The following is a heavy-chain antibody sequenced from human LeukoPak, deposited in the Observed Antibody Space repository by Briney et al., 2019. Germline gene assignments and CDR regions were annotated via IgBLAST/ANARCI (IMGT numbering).Heavy chain of an antibody. CDR1: GGSISSYY. D-gene: IGHD2/OR15-2a*01. CDR2: IYTSGST. J-gene: IGHJ6*03. Sequence: SETLSLTCTVSGGSISSYYWSWIRQPAGKGLEWIGRIYTSGSTNYNPSLKSRVTMSVDTSKSQFSLKLSSVTAADTAVYYCARDRYFNLRYDYYYYMDVWGKGTTVTVSS. V-gene: IGHV4-4*07. CDR3: ARDRYFNLRYDYYYYMDV.